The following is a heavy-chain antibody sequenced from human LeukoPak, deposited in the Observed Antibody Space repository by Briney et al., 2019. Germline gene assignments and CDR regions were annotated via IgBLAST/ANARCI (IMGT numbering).Heavy chain of an antibody. CDR1: GGSISGYY. J-gene: IGHJ4*02. D-gene: IGHD6-6*01. CDR3: ARHRYTSSSSYFDF. Sequence: SETLSLTCTVSGGSISGYYWTWIRQPPGKGLEWIGYIYSSGSTNYNPPLMSRVTISVDTSKNQFSLRLSSVTAADTAVYYCARHRYTSSSSYFDFWGQGTLVTVSS. CDR2: IYSSGST. V-gene: IGHV4-59*08.